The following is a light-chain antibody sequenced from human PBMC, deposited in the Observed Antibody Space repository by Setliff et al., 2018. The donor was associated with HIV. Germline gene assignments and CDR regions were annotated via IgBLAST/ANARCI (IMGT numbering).Light chain of an antibody. CDR3: SSYAGSNRV. Sequence: QSALTQPPSASGSPGQSVTISCTGTSSDVGGYPYVSWYQQHPGKAPKLMIFEVCERPSGVPDRFSGSKSGNTASLTVSGLQAEDEADYYCSSYAGSNRVFGTGTKGTVL. CDR1: SSDVGGYPY. CDR2: EVC. V-gene: IGLV2-8*01. J-gene: IGLJ1*01.